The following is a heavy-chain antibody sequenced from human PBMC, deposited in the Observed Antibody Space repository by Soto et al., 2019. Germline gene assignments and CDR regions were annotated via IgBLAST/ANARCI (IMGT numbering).Heavy chain of an antibody. CDR1: GFTFSSYA. CDR2: ISGSGDST. V-gene: IGHV3-23*01. D-gene: IGHD6-6*01. J-gene: IGHJ2*01. CDR3: ARRDRGWYFDL. Sequence: EVQLLESGGGLVQPGGSLRLSCAASGFTFSSYAMNWVRQAPGKGLEWVSVISGSGDSTYYADSVKGRFTISRDNSKNTLYLQMNSLRAEDTAVYYCARRDRGWYFDLWGRGTLVTVSS.